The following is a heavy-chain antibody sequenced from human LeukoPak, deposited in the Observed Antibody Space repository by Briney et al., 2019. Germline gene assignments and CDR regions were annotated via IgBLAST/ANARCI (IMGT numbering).Heavy chain of an antibody. D-gene: IGHD5-18*01. CDR1: GYTFTGYY. CDR3: ARVDPAGALKYFQH. J-gene: IGHJ1*01. Sequence: ASVKVSCKASGYTFTGYYMHWVRQAPGQGLEWMGWINPNSGGTNYAQKFQGRVTMTRDTSISTAYMELSRLRSDDTAVYYCARVDPAGALKYFQHWGQGTLVTVSS. CDR2: INPNSGGT. V-gene: IGHV1-2*02.